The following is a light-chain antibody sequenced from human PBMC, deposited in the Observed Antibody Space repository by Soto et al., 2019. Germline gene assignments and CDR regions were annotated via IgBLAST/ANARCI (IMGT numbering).Light chain of an antibody. CDR3: HQYHLWPWT. CDR1: LSISTN. J-gene: IGKJ1*01. CDR2: GAS. V-gene: IGKV3D-15*01. Sequence: EIVMTQSPATLSVSPGERATLSCRASLSISTNLAWYQQKPGQAPRLLIYGASTRATGIPARFSGSGSGTEFTLTISSLQSEDFAVYYCHQYHLWPWTFGHGTKVDIK.